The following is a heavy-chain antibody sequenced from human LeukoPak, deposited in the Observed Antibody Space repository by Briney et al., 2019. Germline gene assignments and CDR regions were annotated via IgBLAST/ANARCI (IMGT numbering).Heavy chain of an antibody. J-gene: IGHJ6*03. D-gene: IGHD4-17*01. CDR2: IYTSENT. CDR1: GGYIGSYY. Sequence: SETLSLTCTVSGGYIGSYYWSWIRQPAGKGLEWIGRIYTSENTDYNPSLKSRVTMSVDMSTSQFSLRLTSVTAADTAVYYCAREGDYGDYSKSFYYMDVWGKGATVTVSS. V-gene: IGHV4-4*07. CDR3: AREGDYGDYSKSFYYMDV.